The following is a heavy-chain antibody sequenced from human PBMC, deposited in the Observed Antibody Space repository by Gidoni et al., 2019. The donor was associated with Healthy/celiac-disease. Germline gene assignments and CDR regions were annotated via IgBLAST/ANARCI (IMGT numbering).Heavy chain of an antibody. D-gene: IGHD5-12*01. Sequence: GSTYYNPSLKSRVTISVDTSKNQFSLKLSSVTAADTAVYYCARGDIVATIPDYWGQGTLVTVSS. V-gene: IGHV4-31*02. CDR2: GST. CDR3: ARGDIVATIPDY. J-gene: IGHJ4*02.